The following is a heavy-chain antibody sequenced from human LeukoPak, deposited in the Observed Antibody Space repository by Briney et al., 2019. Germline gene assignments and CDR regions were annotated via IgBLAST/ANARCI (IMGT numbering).Heavy chain of an antibody. D-gene: IGHD3-22*01. Sequence: GGSLRLSCAASGFTFSSYWMSWVRQAPGKGLEWVAVISYDGSNKYYADSVKGRFTISRDNSKNTLYLQMNSLRAEDTAVYYCARGYYDSGGYYYGVDYWGQGSLVTVSS. CDR3: ARGYYDSGGYYYGVDY. J-gene: IGHJ4*02. V-gene: IGHV3-30-3*01. CDR2: ISYDGSNK. CDR1: GFTFSSYW.